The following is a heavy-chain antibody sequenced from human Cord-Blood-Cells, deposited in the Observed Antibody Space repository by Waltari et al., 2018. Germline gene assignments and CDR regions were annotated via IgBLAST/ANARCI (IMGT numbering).Heavy chain of an antibody. Sequence: AAWNWIRQSPSRGLEWLGRTYYRSKWYNDYAVSVKSRITINPDTSKNQFSLQLNSVTPEDTAVYYCARVAVIRYYYGMDVWGQGTTVTVSS. CDR3: ARVAVIRYYYGMDV. CDR2: TYYRSKWYN. V-gene: IGHV6-1*01. CDR1: AA. J-gene: IGHJ6*02. D-gene: IGHD6-19*01.